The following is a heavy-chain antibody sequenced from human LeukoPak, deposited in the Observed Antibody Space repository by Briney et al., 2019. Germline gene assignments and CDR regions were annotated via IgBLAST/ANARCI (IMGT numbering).Heavy chain of an antibody. CDR3: ARDSRPVYSSSPSIIDY. CDR1: GFTFSSYA. CDR2: ISSSSSTI. D-gene: IGHD6-6*01. J-gene: IGHJ4*02. V-gene: IGHV3-48*01. Sequence: GGSLRLSCAASGFTFSSYAMSWVRQAPGKGLEWVSSISSSSSTIYYADSVKGRFTISRDNAKNSLYLQMNSLRAEDTAVYYCARDSRPVYSSSPSIIDYWGQGTLVTVSS.